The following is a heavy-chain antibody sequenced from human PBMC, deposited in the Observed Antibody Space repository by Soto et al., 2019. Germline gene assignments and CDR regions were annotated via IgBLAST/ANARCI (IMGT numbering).Heavy chain of an antibody. CDR2: IYWDDDK. V-gene: IGHV2-5*02. CDR3: ALIDCGGDCYLGGWFDP. CDR1: GFSLSTSGVG. J-gene: IGHJ5*02. D-gene: IGHD2-21*02. Sequence: QITLKESGPPPVNPTQTLTLTCTFSGFSLSTSGVGVGWIRQPPGKALEWLALIYWDDDKRYSPSLKSRLTITKDTSKIQVVLTMTNMDPVDTATYYCALIDCGGDCYLGGWFDPWGQGTLVTVSS.